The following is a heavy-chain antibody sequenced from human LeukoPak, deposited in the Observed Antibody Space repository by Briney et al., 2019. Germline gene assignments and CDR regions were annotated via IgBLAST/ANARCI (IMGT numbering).Heavy chain of an antibody. D-gene: IGHD2/OR15-2a*01. V-gene: IGHV3-48*01. CDR2: ITCSSSTI. CDR1: GFTFTSYT. J-gene: IGHJ4*02. Sequence: GGSLRLSCAASGFTFTSYTMNWVRQAPGKGLEWVSYITCSSSTIYYADSVKGRFTMSRDNAENSLYLQMNSLRAEDTAVYYCARNFDSWGQGTLVTVSS. CDR3: ARNFDS.